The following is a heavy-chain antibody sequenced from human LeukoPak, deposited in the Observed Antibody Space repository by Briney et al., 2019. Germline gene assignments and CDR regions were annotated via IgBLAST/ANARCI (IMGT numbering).Heavy chain of an antibody. CDR2: INPSGGST. CDR3: ARDGGEEDSGYDYSEAFDI. J-gene: IGHJ3*02. CDR1: GYTFTSYY. Sequence: GASVKVSCKASGYTFTSYYMHWARQAPGQGLEWMGIINPSGGSTSYAQKFQGRVTMTRDTSTSTVYMELSSLRSEDTAVYYCARDGGEEDSGYDYSEAFDIWGQGTMVTVSS. V-gene: IGHV1-46*01. D-gene: IGHD5-12*01.